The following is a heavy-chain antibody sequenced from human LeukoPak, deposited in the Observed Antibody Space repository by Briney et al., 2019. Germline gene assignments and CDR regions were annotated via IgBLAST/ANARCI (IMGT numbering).Heavy chain of an antibody. V-gene: IGHV3-23*01. CDR1: GFTFSSYA. J-gene: IGHJ4*02. D-gene: IGHD3-3*01. CDR3: AKLKGSYYDFWSGPLDY. Sequence: GGSLRLSCAASGFTFSSYAMSWVRQAPGKGLEWVSAISGSDGSTYYADSVKGRFTISRDNSKNTLYLQMNSLRAEDTAVYYCAKLKGSYYDFWSGPLDYWGQGTLVTVSS. CDR2: ISGSDGST.